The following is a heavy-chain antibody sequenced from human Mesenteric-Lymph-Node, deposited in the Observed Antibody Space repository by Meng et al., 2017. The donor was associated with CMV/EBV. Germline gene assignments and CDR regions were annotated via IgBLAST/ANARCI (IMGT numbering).Heavy chain of an antibody. Sequence: GGSLRLSCAASGFTFSSYAMHWVRQAPGKGLEWVAVISYDGSNKYYADSVKGRFTVSRDNSKDTLYLEINSLRVEDTGVYYCARDQTNFGVIVMNGYNYGTDVWGQGTTVTVSS. CDR1: GFTFSSYA. V-gene: IGHV3-30-3*01. J-gene: IGHJ6*02. CDR3: ARDQTNFGVIVMNGYNYGTDV. D-gene: IGHD3-16*02. CDR2: ISYDGSNK.